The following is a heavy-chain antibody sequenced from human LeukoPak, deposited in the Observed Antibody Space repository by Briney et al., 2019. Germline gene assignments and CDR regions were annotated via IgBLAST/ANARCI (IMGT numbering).Heavy chain of an antibody. CDR2: IIPMFSTL. CDR1: GGTFITYA. Sequence: SVNVSCKVSGGTFITYAINWVRQVPGQGLEWMGRIIPMFSTLNYAPKFQGRVTVTADKSTTTAYLELSSLTSEDTAVYYCARDAVPGNNYFDYWGQGTLVTVAS. CDR3: ARDAVPGNNYFDY. V-gene: IGHV1-69*06. D-gene: IGHD6-19*01. J-gene: IGHJ4*02.